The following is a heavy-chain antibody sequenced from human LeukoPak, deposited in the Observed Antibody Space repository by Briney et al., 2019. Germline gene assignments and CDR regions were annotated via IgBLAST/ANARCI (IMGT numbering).Heavy chain of an antibody. D-gene: IGHD5-12*01. CDR2: MNPNSGNT. V-gene: IGHV1-8*03. CDR3: ARRKYSAYDLFDY. J-gene: IGHJ4*02. Sequence: ASVKVSCKASGGTFSSYAINWVRQATGQGLEWMGWMNPNSGNTGYAQKLQGRVTITRNTSISTAYMELSSLRSEDTAVYYCARRKYSAYDLFDYWGQGTLVTVSS. CDR1: GGTFSSYA.